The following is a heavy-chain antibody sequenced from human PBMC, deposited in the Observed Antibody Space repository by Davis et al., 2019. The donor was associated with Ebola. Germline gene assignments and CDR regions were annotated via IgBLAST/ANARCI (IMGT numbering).Heavy chain of an antibody. D-gene: IGHD3-10*01. V-gene: IGHV4-59*01. Sequence: SETLSLTCTVSGDSISSYYWTWIRQPPGKGLEWIGYIYYSGSTNYNPSLKSRVTISVDTSKNQFSLKLSSVTAADTAVYYCAREKPYGSGVYYYYGMDVWGQGTTVTVSS. CDR3: AREKPYGSGVYYYYGMDV. J-gene: IGHJ6*02. CDR1: GDSISSYY. CDR2: IYYSGST.